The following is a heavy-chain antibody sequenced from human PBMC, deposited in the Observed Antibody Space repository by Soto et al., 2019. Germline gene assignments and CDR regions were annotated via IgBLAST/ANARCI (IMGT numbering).Heavy chain of an antibody. CDR3: ARASYYDSSGYYYWFDP. D-gene: IGHD3-22*01. CDR1: GGSISSCDYY. J-gene: IGHJ5*02. Sequence: SETLSLTCTVSGGSISSCDYYWSWIRQPPGKGLEWIGYIYYSGSTYYNPSLKSRVTISVDTSKNQFSLKLSSVTAADTAVYYCARASYYDSSGYYYWFDPWGQGTLVTVSS. CDR2: IYYSGST. V-gene: IGHV4-30-4*01.